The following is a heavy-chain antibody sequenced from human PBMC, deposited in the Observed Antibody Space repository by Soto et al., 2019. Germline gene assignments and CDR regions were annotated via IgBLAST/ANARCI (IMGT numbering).Heavy chain of an antibody. CDR3: ARILGYCSGGSCDC. J-gene: IGHJ4*02. Sequence: ASVKVSCMASGYTFTSYAMHWVRQAPGQRLEWMGWINAGNGNTKYSQKFQGRVTITRGTSASTVYMELSSLRSEDTAVYYCARILGYCSGGSCDCWGQGTLVTVSS. V-gene: IGHV1-3*01. CDR2: INAGNGNT. CDR1: GYTFTSYA. D-gene: IGHD2-15*01.